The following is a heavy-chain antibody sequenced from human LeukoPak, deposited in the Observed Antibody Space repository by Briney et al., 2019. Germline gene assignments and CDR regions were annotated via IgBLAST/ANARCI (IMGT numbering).Heavy chain of an antibody. CDR1: GGSFGGYY. CDR3: ARKISGLFDY. V-gene: IGHV4-34*01. J-gene: IGHJ4*02. Sequence: SETLSLTCAVYGGSFGGYYWSWIRQPPGKGLEWIGEINHSGSTNYNPSLKSRVTISVDTSKNQFSLKLSSVTAADTAVYYCARKISGLFDYWGQGTLVTVSS. CDR2: INHSGST. D-gene: IGHD3-3*02.